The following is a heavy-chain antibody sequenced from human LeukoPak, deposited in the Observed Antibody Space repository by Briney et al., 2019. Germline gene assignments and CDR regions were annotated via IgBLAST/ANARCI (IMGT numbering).Heavy chain of an antibody. D-gene: IGHD4-17*01. J-gene: IGHJ6*03. Sequence: ASVKVSCKASGYTFTSYGISWVRQAPGQGLEWMGGIIPIFGTANYAQKFQGRVTITADESTSTAYMELSSLRSEDTAVYYCARTLRLAYYYYYMDVWGKGTTVTISS. CDR1: GYTFTSYG. CDR2: IIPIFGTA. V-gene: IGHV1-69*13. CDR3: ARTLRLAYYYYYMDV.